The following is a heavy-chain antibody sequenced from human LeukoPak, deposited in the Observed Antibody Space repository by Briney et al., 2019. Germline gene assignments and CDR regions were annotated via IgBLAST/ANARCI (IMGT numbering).Heavy chain of an antibody. CDR3: ARHVSGWYYGSGSSPNWFDP. J-gene: IGHJ5*02. CDR1: GGSISSYY. Sequence: SETLSLTCTVSGGSISSYYWSWIRQPAGKGLEWIGRIYTSGSTNYNPSLKSRVTMSVDTSKNQFSLKLSSVTAADTAVYYCARHVSGWYYGSGSSPNWFDPWGQGTLVTVSS. D-gene: IGHD3-10*01. CDR2: IYTSGST. V-gene: IGHV4-4*07.